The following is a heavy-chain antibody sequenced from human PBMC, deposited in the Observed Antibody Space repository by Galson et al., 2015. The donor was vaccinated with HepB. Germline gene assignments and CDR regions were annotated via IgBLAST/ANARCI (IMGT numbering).Heavy chain of an antibody. CDR3: ARDGTAMVTGFDY. CDR1: GGSFSGYY. Sequence: ETLSLTCAVYGGSFSGYYWSWIRQPPGKGLEWIGEINHSGSTNYNPSLKSRVTISVDTSKNQFSLKLSSVTAADTAVYYCARDGTAMVTGFDYWGQGTLVTVSS. J-gene: IGHJ4*02. D-gene: IGHD5-18*01. CDR2: INHSGST. V-gene: IGHV4-34*01.